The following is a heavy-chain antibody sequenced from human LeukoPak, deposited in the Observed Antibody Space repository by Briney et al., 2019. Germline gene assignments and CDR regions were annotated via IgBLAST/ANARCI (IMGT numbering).Heavy chain of an antibody. D-gene: IGHD2-15*01. J-gene: IGHJ4*02. CDR3: ARDYCSGPKCYFIDY. CDR2: ITSSSTV. Sequence: QTGGSLRLSCAASGFTFSNYSMNWVRQAPGKGLEWVSYITSSSTVYYAGSVKGRFTISRDNAKNSLFLQMNSLRAVDTAVYYCARDYCSGPKCYFIDYWGQGALVTVSS. V-gene: IGHV3-48*04. CDR1: GFTFSNYS.